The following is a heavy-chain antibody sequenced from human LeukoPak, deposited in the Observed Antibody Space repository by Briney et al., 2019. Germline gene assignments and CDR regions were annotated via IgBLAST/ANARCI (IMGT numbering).Heavy chain of an antibody. CDR1: GGSFSGYY. Sequence: SETLSLTCAVYGGSFSGYYWSWIRQPPGEGLEWIGEINHSGSTNYNPSLKSRVTISVDTSKNQFSLKLSSVTAADTAVYYCARANYDFWSGYYSPLDYWGQGTLVTVSS. CDR2: INHSGST. V-gene: IGHV4-34*01. D-gene: IGHD3-3*01. J-gene: IGHJ4*02. CDR3: ARANYDFWSGYYSPLDY.